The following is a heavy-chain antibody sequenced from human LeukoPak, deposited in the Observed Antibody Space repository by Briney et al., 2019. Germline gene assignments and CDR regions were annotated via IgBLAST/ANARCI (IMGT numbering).Heavy chain of an antibody. V-gene: IGHV4-30-4*08. CDR3: ARLSPERYYDSSGYFDY. CDR2: IYYSGST. Sequence: PSETLSLTCTVSGGSISSGTYYWSWIRQHPGKGLEWIGHIYYSGSTYHNPSLKSRVTISVDTSKNQFSLKLSSVTAADTAVYYCARLSPERYYDSSGYFDYWGQGTLVTVSS. CDR1: GGSISSGTYY. J-gene: IGHJ4*02. D-gene: IGHD3-22*01.